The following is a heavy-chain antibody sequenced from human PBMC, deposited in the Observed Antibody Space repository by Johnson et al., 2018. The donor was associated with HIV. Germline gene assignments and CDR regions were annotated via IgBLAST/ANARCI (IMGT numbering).Heavy chain of an antibody. CDR1: GFTFSSYA. CDR3: AQEGPLTVTTVMDAFDI. D-gene: IGHD4-17*01. V-gene: IGHV3-30-3*02. CDR2: ISYDGSNK. J-gene: IGHJ3*02. Sequence: QVQLVESGGGVVQPGRSLRLSCAASGFTFSSYAMHWVRQAPGKGLEWVAVISYDGSNKYYADSVKGRFPISRDNSKNTLYLQMNSLRAEDTAVYYCAQEGPLTVTTVMDAFDIWGQGTMVTVSS.